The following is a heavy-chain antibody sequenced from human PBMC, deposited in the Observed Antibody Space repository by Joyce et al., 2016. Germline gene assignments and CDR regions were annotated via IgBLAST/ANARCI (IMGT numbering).Heavy chain of an antibody. CDR2: IYYSGNT. V-gene: IGHV4-31*03. CDR1: GDSISRGAYY. CDR3: ARVAGFNYAYSY. D-gene: IGHD3-16*01. Sequence: QVQLQESGPGLVKPSQTLSLTCTVSGDSISRGAYYYSWIRQLPGKGLEWIGYIYYSGNTYYNPSLKSRVTISFDTSKNQFSLNLSSVTAADTAVYYCARVAGFNYAYSYWGQGTLVTVSS. J-gene: IGHJ4*02.